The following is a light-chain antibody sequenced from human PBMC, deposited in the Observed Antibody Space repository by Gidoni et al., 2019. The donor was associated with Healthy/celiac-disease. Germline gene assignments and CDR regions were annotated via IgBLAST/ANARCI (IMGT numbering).Light chain of an antibody. V-gene: IGLV1-40*01. CDR2: GNS. J-gene: IGLJ3*02. CDR1: SSNIGAGYD. Sequence: QSVLTQPPSVSGAPGQTVPISCTGSSSNIGAGYDVHWYQQLPGTAPKLLIYGNSNRPSGVPDRFSGSKSGTSASLAITGLQAEDEADYYCQSYDSSLSGFWVFGGGTKLTVL. CDR3: QSYDSSLSGFWV.